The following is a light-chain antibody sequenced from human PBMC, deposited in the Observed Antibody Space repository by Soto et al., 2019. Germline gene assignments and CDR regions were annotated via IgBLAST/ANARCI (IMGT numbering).Light chain of an antibody. Sequence: DVQMTQSPSSLSASVGDSVTITCRASQGIKNYLAWYQHKPGKVPVLLIYSASTLNTGVPSLFSGSGAGTDFTLTISSLQTEDFATYYCQKYDSSPRAFGQGTKVEIK. J-gene: IGKJ1*01. CDR1: QGIKNY. CDR3: QKYDSSPRA. CDR2: SAS. V-gene: IGKV1-27*01.